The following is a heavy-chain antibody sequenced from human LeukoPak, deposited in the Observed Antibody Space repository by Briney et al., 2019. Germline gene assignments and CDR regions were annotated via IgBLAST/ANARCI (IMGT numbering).Heavy chain of an antibody. CDR1: GFTFSSYA. CDR2: ISSTGNFI. CDR3: ARAPGDFDY. Sequence: GGSLRLSCAASGFTFSSYAMIWVRQAPGKGLEWVSSISSTGNFIYYADSLKGRFTVSRDNAKNSLYLQMNSLRDEDTAVYYCARAPGDFDYWGQGTLVTVSS. D-gene: IGHD1-14*01. V-gene: IGHV3-21*01. J-gene: IGHJ4*02.